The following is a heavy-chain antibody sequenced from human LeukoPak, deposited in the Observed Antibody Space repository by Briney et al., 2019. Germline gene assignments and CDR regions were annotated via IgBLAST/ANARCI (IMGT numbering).Heavy chain of an antibody. D-gene: IGHD2-8*02. CDR1: GGSISSYY. J-gene: IGHJ3*02. Sequence: SETLSLTCTVSGGSISSYYWSWIRQPPGKGLEWIGYIYYSGSTNYNPSLKSRVTISVDTSKNQFSLKLSSVTAADTAVYYCARTIGDGTGGDALDIWGQGTMVTVSS. V-gene: IGHV4-59*01. CDR3: ARTIGDGTGGDALDI. CDR2: IYYSGST.